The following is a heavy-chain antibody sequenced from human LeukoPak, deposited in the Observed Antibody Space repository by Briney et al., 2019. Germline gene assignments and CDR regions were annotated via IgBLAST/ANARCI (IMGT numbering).Heavy chain of an antibody. Sequence: SETLSLTCTVSGGSISTSNSYWGWIRRPPGKGLEWVGSIYYSGNTYYNPSLKSRVTISVDTSKNQFSLILTSVTAADTAVYYCARQTGAGLFILPGGQGTLVTVSS. V-gene: IGHV4-39*01. CDR3: ARQTGAGLFILP. CDR2: IYYSGNT. CDR1: GGSISTSNSY. D-gene: IGHD3-3*01. J-gene: IGHJ4*02.